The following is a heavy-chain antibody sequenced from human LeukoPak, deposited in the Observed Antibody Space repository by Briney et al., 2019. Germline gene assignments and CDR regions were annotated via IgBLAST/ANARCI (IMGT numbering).Heavy chain of an antibody. CDR2: IYYSGST. V-gene: IGHV4-39*01. Sequence: SETLSLTCAVSGYSISSSSYYWGWIRQPPGKGLEWIGSIYYSGSTYYNPSLKSRVTISVDTSKNQFSLKLSSVTAADTAVYYCARQWIPHAFDIWGQGTMVTVSS. CDR3: ARQWIPHAFDI. D-gene: IGHD5-18*01. J-gene: IGHJ3*02. CDR1: GYSISSSSYY.